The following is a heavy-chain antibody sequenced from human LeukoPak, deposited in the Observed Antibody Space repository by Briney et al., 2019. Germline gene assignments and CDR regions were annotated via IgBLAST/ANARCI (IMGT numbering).Heavy chain of an antibody. CDR1: GFTFSDYY. D-gene: IGHD1-20*01. CDR3: ARRRYNWNAIDY. J-gene: IGHJ4*02. Sequence: GGSLRLSCAASGFTFSDYYMSWIRQAPGKGLEWVSYISSSGNTIYYADSVEGRFTTSRDNAKNSLYLQMNSLRAEDTAVYYCARRRYNWNAIDYWGQGTLVTVSS. CDR2: ISSSGNTI. V-gene: IGHV3-11*01.